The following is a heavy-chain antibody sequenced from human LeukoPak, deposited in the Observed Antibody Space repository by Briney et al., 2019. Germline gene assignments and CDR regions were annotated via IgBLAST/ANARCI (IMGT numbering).Heavy chain of an antibody. CDR3: ARDRDCSRTSCFNAFDV. D-gene: IGHD2-2*01. V-gene: IGHV3-30*04. Sequence: GGSLRLSCAASGFTFSTYEMHWVRQAPGKGPEWVAVISHDGNDQYYGDSVKGRFTISRDNSKNALYLQMSSLRLEDTAVYYCARDRDCSRTSCFNAFDVWGQGTMAIVSS. J-gene: IGHJ3*01. CDR1: GFTFSTYE. CDR2: ISHDGNDQ.